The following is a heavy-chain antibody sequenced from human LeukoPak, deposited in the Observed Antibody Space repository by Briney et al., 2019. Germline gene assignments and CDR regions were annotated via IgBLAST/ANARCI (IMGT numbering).Heavy chain of an antibody. CDR1: GFTVSTYY. J-gene: IGHJ2*01. D-gene: IGHD1-26*01. Sequence: PGGSLTLSCEGSGFTVSTYYMNWVRQATGKGLEWVAILYSGGSTYYADSVKGRFTVSRDISKNTVYLQMTNLRAEDTAVYYCARVGDHYHWYLDVWGRGTLVTASS. V-gene: IGHV3-53*01. CDR3: ARVGDHYHWYLDV. CDR2: LYSGGST.